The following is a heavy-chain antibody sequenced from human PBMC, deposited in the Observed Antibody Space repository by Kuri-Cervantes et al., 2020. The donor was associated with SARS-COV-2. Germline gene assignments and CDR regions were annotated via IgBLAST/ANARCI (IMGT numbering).Heavy chain of an antibody. CDR1: GGSISSYY. V-gene: IGHV4-59*12. J-gene: IGHJ4*02. CDR3: AREGLMGTTDY. Sequence: SETLSLTCTVSGGSISSYYWSWIRQPPGKGLEWIGYIYYSGSTNYNPSLKSRVTISVDTSKNQFSLKLSSVTAADTAVYYCAREGLMGTTDYRGQGTLVTVSS. CDR2: IYYSGST. D-gene: IGHD2-8*01.